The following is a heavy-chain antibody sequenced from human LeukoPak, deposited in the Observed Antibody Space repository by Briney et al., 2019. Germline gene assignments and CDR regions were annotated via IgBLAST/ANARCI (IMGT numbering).Heavy chain of an antibody. V-gene: IGHV3-7*01. J-gene: IGHJ4*02. CDR3: VRDPHALDY. Sequence: GGSLRLSCAASGFTFSSYWMSWVRQAPGKGLEWVANIKQDGSEKYYVDSVKGRFTISRDSATNSLYLQMNSLRVEDTAMYYCVRDPHALDYWGQGTLVTVSS. CDR2: IKQDGSEK. CDR1: GFTFSSYW.